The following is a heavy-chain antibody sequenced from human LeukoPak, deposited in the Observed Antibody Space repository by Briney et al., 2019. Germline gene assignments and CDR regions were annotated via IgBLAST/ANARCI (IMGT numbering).Heavy chain of an antibody. Sequence: SVKVSCKASGGTFSSYAISWVRQAPGQGLEWMGRIIPIFGIANYAQKFQGRVTITADKSTSTAYMELSSLRSEDTAVYYCASNLPGYSSSWYRSPFDYWGQGTLVTVSS. CDR1: GGTFSSYA. CDR3: ASNLPGYSSSWYRSPFDY. D-gene: IGHD6-13*01. J-gene: IGHJ4*02. CDR2: IIPIFGIA. V-gene: IGHV1-69*04.